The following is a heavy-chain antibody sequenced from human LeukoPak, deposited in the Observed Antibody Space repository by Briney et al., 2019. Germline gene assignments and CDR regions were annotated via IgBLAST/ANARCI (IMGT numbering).Heavy chain of an antibody. CDR2: IYYTGST. V-gene: IGHV4-59*08. CDR1: GASIRSSY. Sequence: SETLSLTCTVSGASIRSSYWSWLRQPPGKGLEWIGYIYYTGSTNSNPSLKSRVTVSLDTSKNQFSLKLSSMTAAGTAVYYCARLDRSGYEMGGTWFDPWGQGTLVTVSS. D-gene: IGHD3-22*01. J-gene: IGHJ5*02. CDR3: ARLDRSGYEMGGTWFDP.